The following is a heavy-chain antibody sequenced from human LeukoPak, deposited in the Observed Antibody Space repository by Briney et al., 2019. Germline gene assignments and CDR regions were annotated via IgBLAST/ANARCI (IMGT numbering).Heavy chain of an antibody. Sequence: SVKVSCKASGGTFSSYAISWVRQAPGQGLEWLGRIIPIFGIANHAQKFQGRVTITADKSTSTAYMELSSLRSEDTAVYYCARSIQLWPEGYYGMDVWGQGTTVTVSS. CDR1: GGTFSSYA. V-gene: IGHV1-69*04. J-gene: IGHJ6*02. CDR2: IIPIFGIA. CDR3: ARSIQLWPEGYYGMDV. D-gene: IGHD5-18*01.